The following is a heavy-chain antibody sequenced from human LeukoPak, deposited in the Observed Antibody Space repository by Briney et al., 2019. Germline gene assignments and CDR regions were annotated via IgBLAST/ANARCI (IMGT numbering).Heavy chain of an antibody. CDR1: GFTFSSYN. CDR3: ARELAAWMHDY. CDR2: ISSSSSYI. V-gene: IGHV3-21*01. D-gene: IGHD6-13*01. Sequence: GGSLRLSCAASGFTFSSYNMNWVRQAPGKGLEWVSSISSSSSYIYYADSVKGRFTISRDNAKNSLYLQMNSLRAEDTAVYYCARELAAWMHDYWGQGTLVTVSS. J-gene: IGHJ4*02.